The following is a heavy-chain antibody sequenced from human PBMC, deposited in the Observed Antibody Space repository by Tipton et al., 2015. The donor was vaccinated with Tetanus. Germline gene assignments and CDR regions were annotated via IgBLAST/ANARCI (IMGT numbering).Heavy chain of an antibody. CDR3: ARVPNYYDSSGYWPFDI. V-gene: IGHV4-61*08. CDR1: GGSISSGGYY. CDR2: IYYSGST. D-gene: IGHD3-22*01. J-gene: IGHJ3*02. Sequence: TLSPTCTVSGGSISSGGYYWSWIRQHPGKGLEWIGYIYYSGSTNYNPSLKSRVTISVDTSKNQFSLKLSSVTAADTAVYYCARVPNYYDSSGYWPFDIWGQGTMVTVSS.